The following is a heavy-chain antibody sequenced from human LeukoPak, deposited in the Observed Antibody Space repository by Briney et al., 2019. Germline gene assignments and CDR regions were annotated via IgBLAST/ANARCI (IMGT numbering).Heavy chain of an antibody. CDR2: IIPIFGTA. V-gene: IGHV1-69*13. CDR3: AREGRGYSFSEYYYYGMDV. D-gene: IGHD5-18*01. J-gene: IGHJ6*02. Sequence: SVKVSCKAFGYTFTGYYMHWVRQAPGQGLEWMGGIIPIFGTANYAQKFQGRVTITADESTSTAYMELSSLRSEDTAVYYCAREGRGYSFSEYYYYGMDVWGQGTTVTVSS. CDR1: GYTFTGYY.